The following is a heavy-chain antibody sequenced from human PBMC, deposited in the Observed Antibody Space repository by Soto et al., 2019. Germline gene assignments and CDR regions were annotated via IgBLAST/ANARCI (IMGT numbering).Heavy chain of an antibody. J-gene: IGHJ4*02. CDR1: VFTFSSYW. D-gene: IGHD3-16*01. Sequence: GGSLRLSCASSVFTFSSYWMSWVRQAPGKGLEWVANIKQDGSEKYYVDSVKGRFTISRDNAKNTLYLEMDSLRVEDTAVYYCTSDIGGRGALWGPGTLVTVXS. CDR2: IKQDGSEK. CDR3: TSDIGGRGAL. V-gene: IGHV3-7*01.